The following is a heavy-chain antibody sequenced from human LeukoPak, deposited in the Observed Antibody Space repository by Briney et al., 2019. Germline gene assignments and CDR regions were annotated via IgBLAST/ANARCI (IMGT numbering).Heavy chain of an antibody. Sequence: ASVTVSCKASGGTFSSYTISWVRQAPGQGLEWMGRIIPILGIANYAQKFQGRVTITADKSTSTAYMELSSLRSEDTAVYYCARDEGGYYGDYAGYFDYWGQGTLVTVSS. D-gene: IGHD4-17*01. CDR3: ARDEGGYYGDYAGYFDY. CDR2: IIPILGIA. J-gene: IGHJ4*02. CDR1: GGTFSSYT. V-gene: IGHV1-69*04.